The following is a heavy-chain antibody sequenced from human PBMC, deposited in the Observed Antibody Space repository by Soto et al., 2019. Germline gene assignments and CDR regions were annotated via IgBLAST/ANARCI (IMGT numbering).Heavy chain of an antibody. CDR1: GFTFSDSA. Sequence: EVQLVESGGGLVQPGGSLKLSCAASGFTFSDSAMHWVRQASGKGLEWVGRIRSKPNTDATAYAASVKGRFTISRDDSKNTAYLQMNSLKTEDTAVYYCTRHVDCSGGSCYSGYYYYMDVWGKGTTETVSS. CDR3: TRHVDCSGGSCYSGYYYYMDV. CDR2: IRSKPNTDAT. D-gene: IGHD2-15*01. V-gene: IGHV3-73*01. J-gene: IGHJ6*03.